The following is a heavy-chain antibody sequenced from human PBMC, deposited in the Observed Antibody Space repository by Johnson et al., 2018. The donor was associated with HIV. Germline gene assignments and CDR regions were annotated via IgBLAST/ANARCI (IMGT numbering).Heavy chain of an antibody. J-gene: IGHJ3*01. CDR1: GFTFSSYA. Sequence: QVQLVESGGGVVQPGRSLRLSCAASGFTFSSYAMHWVRQAPGKGLEWVAFIRHDGNNKYYAESMKGRLIISRDNSKNMLYLEMQSLTSEDTAVYYCARGHTWPKSGFDFWGQGTMVTVSS. CDR2: IRHDGNNK. D-gene: IGHD3-3*01. CDR3: ARGHTWPKSGFDF. V-gene: IGHV3-30*02.